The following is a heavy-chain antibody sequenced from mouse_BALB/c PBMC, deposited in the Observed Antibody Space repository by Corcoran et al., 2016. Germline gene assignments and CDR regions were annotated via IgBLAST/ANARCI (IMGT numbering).Heavy chain of an antibody. CDR2: IDPENGNT. J-gene: IGHJ3*01. V-gene: IGHV14-1*02. Sequence: EVQLQQSEAELVRPGALVKLSCKASGFNIKDYYMHWVKQRPEQGLEWIGWIDPENGNTIYDPKFQGKASITADTSSNTAYLQLSSLTSEDTAVYYWARGRGRFAYWGQGTLVTVSA. CDR1: GFNIKDYY. CDR3: ARGRGRFAY.